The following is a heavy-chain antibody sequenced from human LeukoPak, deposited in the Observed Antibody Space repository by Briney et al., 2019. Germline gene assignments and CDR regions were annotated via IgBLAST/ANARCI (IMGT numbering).Heavy chain of an antibody. CDR1: GGSISSGSYY. Sequence: PSETLSLTCTVSGGSISSGSYYWSWIRQPAGKGLEWIGRIYTSGSTNYNPSLKSRVTISVDTSKNQFSLKLSSVTAADTAVYYCARAEYRGGYTPDWGQGTLVTVSS. V-gene: IGHV4-61*02. D-gene: IGHD5-24*01. J-gene: IGHJ4*02. CDR2: IYTSGST. CDR3: ARAEYRGGYTPD.